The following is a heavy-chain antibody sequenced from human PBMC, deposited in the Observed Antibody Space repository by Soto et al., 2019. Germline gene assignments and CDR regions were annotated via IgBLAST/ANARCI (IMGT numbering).Heavy chain of an antibody. CDR3: ASRDVAAAYYGMDV. Sequence: ASVKVSCKASGGTFSSYAISWVRQAPGQGLEWMGGIIPIFGTANYAQKFQGRVTITADKSTSTAYMELSSLRSEDTAVYYCASRDVAAAYYGMDVWGQGTTVTVSS. CDR1: GGTFSSYA. V-gene: IGHV1-69*06. CDR2: IIPIFGTA. J-gene: IGHJ6*02. D-gene: IGHD6-13*01.